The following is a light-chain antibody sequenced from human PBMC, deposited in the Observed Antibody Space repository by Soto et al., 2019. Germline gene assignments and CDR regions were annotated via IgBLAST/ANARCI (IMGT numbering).Light chain of an antibody. CDR1: ESVSSNF. Sequence: EIVLTQSPGTLSLSPGERVTLSCRASESVSSNFLAWYQQKPGQAPRLLIYGASSRAAGIPDRFSGSGSGTDFPLTINRVEPEDVAVYYCQQRSIWPRNTFGLGTKLEIK. CDR2: GAS. V-gene: IGKV3D-20*02. CDR3: QQRSIWPRNT. J-gene: IGKJ2*01.